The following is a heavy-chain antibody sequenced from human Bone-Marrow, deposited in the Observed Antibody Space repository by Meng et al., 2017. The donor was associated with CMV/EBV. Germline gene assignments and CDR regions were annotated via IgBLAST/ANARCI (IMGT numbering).Heavy chain of an antibody. CDR3: ARAATGILFDY. J-gene: IGHJ4*02. D-gene: IGHD1-1*01. V-gene: IGHV3-74*01. CDR2: INGDGSIT. Sequence: GESLKISCAASGFTFSGYWMHWVRQAPGKGLVWVSRINGDGSITTYADSVKGRFTISRDNAKNTLYLQMNSLRAEDTAVYYCARAATGILFDYWGQGTLVTVSS. CDR1: GFTFSGYW.